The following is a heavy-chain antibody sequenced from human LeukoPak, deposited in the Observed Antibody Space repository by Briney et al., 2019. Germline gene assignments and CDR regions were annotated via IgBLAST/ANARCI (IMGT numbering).Heavy chain of an antibody. CDR1: GGSISSGGYS. CDR3: ARGRDGYKPDFDY. D-gene: IGHD5-24*01. J-gene: IGHJ4*02. CDR2: IYHSGST. Sequence: SETLSLTCAVSGGSISSGGYSWSWIRQPPGKGLERIGYIYHSGSTYYNPSLKSRVTISVDRSKNQFSLKLSSVTAADTAVYYCARGRDGYKPDFDYWGQGTLVTVSS. V-gene: IGHV4-30-2*01.